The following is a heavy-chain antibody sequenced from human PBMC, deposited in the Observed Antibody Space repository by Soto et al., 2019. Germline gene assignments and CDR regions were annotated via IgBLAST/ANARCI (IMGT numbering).Heavy chain of an antibody. CDR2: ISYDGSK. V-gene: IGHV3-30*18. J-gene: IGHJ6*02. CDR1: GFTFSSYG. D-gene: IGHD3-10*01. Sequence: QVQLVESGGGVVQPGRSLRLSCAAAGFTFSSYGMHWVRQAPGTGLEWVAVISYDGSKYYADTVKGRFTISRDNSKNTLYLQISSLRPEDTAGYYRAKDFTPWFGDFFYYYYGMDVWGQGTTVTVSS. CDR3: AKDFTPWFGDFFYYYYGMDV.